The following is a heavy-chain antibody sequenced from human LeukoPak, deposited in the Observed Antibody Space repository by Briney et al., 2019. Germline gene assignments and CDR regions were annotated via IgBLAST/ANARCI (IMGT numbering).Heavy chain of an antibody. CDR1: GGSISSGDYY. D-gene: IGHD5-18*01. CDR2: IYYSGST. V-gene: IGHV4-30-4*01. Sequence: SETLSLTCTVSGGSISSGDYYWSWIRQPPGKGLEWIGYIYYSGSTYYNPSLKSRVTISVDTSKNQFSLKLSSVTAADTAVYYCARAVPCYPGAFDIWGQGTMVTVSS. CDR3: ARAVPCYPGAFDI. J-gene: IGHJ3*02.